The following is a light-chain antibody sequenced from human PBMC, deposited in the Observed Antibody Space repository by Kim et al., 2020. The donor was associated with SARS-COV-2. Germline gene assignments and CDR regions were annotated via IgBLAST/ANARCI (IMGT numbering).Light chain of an antibody. J-gene: IGLJ3*02. Sequence: QSALTQPASVSGSPGQSITISCTGTSSDIGRYNYVSWFQQHPGKAPQLMIYAVTERPSGVSSRFSGSKSGNTASLTISGLQAEDEADYYCISFTTAATWVFGGGTKLTVL. CDR2: AVT. CDR1: SSDIGRYNY. V-gene: IGLV2-14*03. CDR3: ISFTTAATWV.